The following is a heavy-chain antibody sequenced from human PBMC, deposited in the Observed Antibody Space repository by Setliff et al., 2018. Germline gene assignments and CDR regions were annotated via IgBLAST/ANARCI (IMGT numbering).Heavy chain of an antibody. V-gene: IGHV3-33*08. J-gene: IGHJ4*02. D-gene: IGHD2-15*01. CDR3: ARTCSGSGFYAGLES. CDR1: GFTFSNYR. CDR2: IWHDGGNK. Sequence: LRLSCAASGFTFSNYRMHWVRQAPGKGLEWVAVIWHDGGNKYHADSVKGRFTISRDNSKNTLYLQMNSLRPEDTAVYYCARTCSGSGFYAGLESWGQGTPVTVSS.